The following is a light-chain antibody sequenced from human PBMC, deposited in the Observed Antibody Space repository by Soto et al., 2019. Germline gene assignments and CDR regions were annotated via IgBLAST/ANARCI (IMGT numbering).Light chain of an antibody. Sequence: EIVLTQSPGTLSLSPGERATLSCRASQSVGSTYLAWYQQKPGQPPRLLIYGSSTRASGIPDRFSGSGSGTDFTLTISRLEPEYFAVYYCQQYGSSVWTFGQGTKVDI. CDR2: GSS. CDR3: QQYGSSVWT. V-gene: IGKV3-20*01. J-gene: IGKJ1*01. CDR1: QSVGSTY.